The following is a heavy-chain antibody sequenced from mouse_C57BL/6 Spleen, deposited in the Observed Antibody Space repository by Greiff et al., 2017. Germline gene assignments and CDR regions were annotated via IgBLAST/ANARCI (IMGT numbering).Heavy chain of an antibody. CDR1: GYTFTSYW. D-gene: IGHD1-1*01. CDR2: IDPNSGGT. Sequence: QVQLQQSGAELVKPGASVKLSCKASGYTFTSYWMHWVKQRPGRGLEWIGRIDPNSGGTKYNEKFKSKATLTVDKPSSTAYMQLSSLTSEDSAVYYCARSQTTVVDYAMDYWGQGTSVTVSS. CDR3: ARSQTTVVDYAMDY. V-gene: IGHV1-72*01. J-gene: IGHJ4*01.